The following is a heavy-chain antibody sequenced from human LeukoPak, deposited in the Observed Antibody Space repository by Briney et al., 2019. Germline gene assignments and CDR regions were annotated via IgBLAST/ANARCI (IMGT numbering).Heavy chain of an antibody. D-gene: IGHD3/OR15-3a*01. CDR1: GFTVSSNY. V-gene: IGHV3-73*01. J-gene: IGHJ6*03. Sequence: GGSLRLSCAASGFTVSSNYMSWVRQASGKGLEWVGRMRSKGNNYATTYADSVRGRFTISRDDSKNTAFLQMNSMKTGDTAVYYCTRDLRDWLLYFMDVWGKGTTVTVSS. CDR3: TRDLRDWLLYFMDV. CDR2: MRSKGNNYAT.